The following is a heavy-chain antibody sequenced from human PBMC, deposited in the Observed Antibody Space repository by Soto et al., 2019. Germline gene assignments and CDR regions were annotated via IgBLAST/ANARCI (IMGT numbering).Heavy chain of an antibody. Sequence: PGGSLRLSCAASGFTFSSYAMSWVRQAPGKGLEWVSAISGSGVSTYYADSVKGRFTISRDNSKNTLYLQMNSLRAEDTAVYYCAKAWTYYYDSSGYYSQDYYYGMDVRGQGTTVTVSS. CDR3: AKAWTYYYDSSGYYSQDYYYGMDV. CDR1: GFTFSSYA. J-gene: IGHJ6*02. D-gene: IGHD3-22*01. V-gene: IGHV3-23*01. CDR2: ISGSGVST.